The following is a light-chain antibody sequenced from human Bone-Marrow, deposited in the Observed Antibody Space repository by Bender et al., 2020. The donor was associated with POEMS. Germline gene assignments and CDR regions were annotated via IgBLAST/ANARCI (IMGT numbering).Light chain of an antibody. CDR3: CSYADTYTWV. J-gene: IGLJ3*02. CDR1: SSDVGGYEY. Sequence: QSALTQPPSASGSPGQSVTISCTGTSSDVGGYEYVSWYQQHPGKAPKLMAFEVTQRPSGVPDRFSGSKSGNTASLTISGLQAEDEADYYCCSYADTYTWVFGGGTKLTVL. CDR2: EVT. V-gene: IGLV2-8*01.